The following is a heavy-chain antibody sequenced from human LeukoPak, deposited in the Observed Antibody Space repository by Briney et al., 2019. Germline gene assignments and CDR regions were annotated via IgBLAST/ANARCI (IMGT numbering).Heavy chain of an antibody. Sequence: SETLSLTCAVSGGSISSSNWWSWVRQPPGKGLEWIGEINHSGSTKYNPSLKSRVTISIDTSKNQLSLKLGSVTAADTAVYSCVRHVARAFDIWGQGTKVTVSS. J-gene: IGHJ3*02. V-gene: IGHV4-4*02. CDR2: INHSGST. CDR3: VRHVARAFDI. CDR1: GGSISSSNW.